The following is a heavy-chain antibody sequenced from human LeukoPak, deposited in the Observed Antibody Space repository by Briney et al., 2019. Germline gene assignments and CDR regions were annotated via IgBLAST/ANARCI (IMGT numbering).Heavy chain of an antibody. Sequence: GGSLRLSCAASGFIFSNSWMTWVRQSPGKGLECVATMNEDGSQKYHVDSVKGRFTISRDNAQNSLYLQMDSLRDEDTAVYYCADSDVHWGQGTLVTVSS. CDR3: ADSDVH. CDR1: GFIFSNSW. CDR2: MNEDGSQK. J-gene: IGHJ1*01. V-gene: IGHV3-7*01.